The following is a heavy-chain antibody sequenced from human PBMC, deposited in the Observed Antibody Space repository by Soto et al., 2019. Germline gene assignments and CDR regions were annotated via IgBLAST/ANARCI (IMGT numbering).Heavy chain of an antibody. CDR2: IYHSGST. J-gene: IGHJ6*02. CDR1: GYSISSGYY. Sequence: PXETLSLTCSVSGYSISSGYYWGWIRQPPVKGLEWIGSIYHSGSTYYNPSLKSRVTISVDTSKNQFSLKLSSVTAADTAVYYCARDAGDTAMGRFVGMDVWGQGTTVTVSS. D-gene: IGHD5-18*01. CDR3: ARDAGDTAMGRFVGMDV. V-gene: IGHV4-38-2*02.